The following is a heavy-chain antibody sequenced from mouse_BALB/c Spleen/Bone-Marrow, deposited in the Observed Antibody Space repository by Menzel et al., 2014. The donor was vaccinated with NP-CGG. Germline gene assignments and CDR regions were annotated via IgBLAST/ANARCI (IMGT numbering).Heavy chain of an antibody. V-gene: IGHV1-63*02. CDR3: ARTAYFDY. CDR1: GYTFTNYW. Sequence: QVQLQQSGAELVRPGTSVKISCRASGYTFTNYWLGWIKQRPGHGLEWIGDFYPGGGYTNYNEEFKGKATLTADASSSTAYMQLSSLTSEDSAVCFCARTAYFDYWGQGTTLTVSS. J-gene: IGHJ2*01. CDR2: FYPGGGYT.